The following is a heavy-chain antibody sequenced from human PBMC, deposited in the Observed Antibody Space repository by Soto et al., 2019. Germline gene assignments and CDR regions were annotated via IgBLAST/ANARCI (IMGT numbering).Heavy chain of an antibody. CDR2: IKSKTDGGTT. CDR3: TTDLGYCSSTSCYEYYYYYMDV. CDR1: GFTFSNAW. D-gene: IGHD2-2*01. J-gene: IGHJ6*03. V-gene: IGHV3-15*01. Sequence: PGGSLRLSCAASGFTFSNAWMSWVRQAPGKGLEWVGRIKSKTDGGTTDYAAPVKGRFTISRDDSKNTLYLQMNSLKTEDTAVYYCTTDLGYCSSTSCYEYYYYYMDVWGKGTTVTVSS.